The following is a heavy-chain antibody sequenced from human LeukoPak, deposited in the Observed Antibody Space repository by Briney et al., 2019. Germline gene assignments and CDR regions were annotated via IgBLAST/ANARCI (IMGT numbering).Heavy chain of an antibody. D-gene: IGHD2-2*01. Sequence: SQALSLTCAVSGYSTVSSYSWAWTLQSPGKGLGWMGRISNTVTTSSKPSLKSRVTTSVHTSNPQFSLNLSFVTSSAPAVYYIARRYCSTTGCWTHAFDICGHGTMVTASS. CDR1: GYSTVSSYS. CDR3: ARRYCSTTGCWTHAFDI. V-gene: IGHV4-38-2*01. CDR2: ISNTVTT. J-gene: IGHJ3*02.